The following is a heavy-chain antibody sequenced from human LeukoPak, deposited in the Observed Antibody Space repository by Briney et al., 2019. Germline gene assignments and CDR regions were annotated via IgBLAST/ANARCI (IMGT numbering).Heavy chain of an antibody. Sequence: SETLSLTCTVSGGSLTNYYWNWMRQPPGKGLEWIGYIYYSGSTNYNPSLKSRVTISVDTSKNQFSLKLSSVTAADTAVYYCARGGGSYYGFWDYWGQGTLVTVSS. CDR3: ARGGGSYYGFWDY. D-gene: IGHD1-26*01. V-gene: IGHV4-59*12. CDR2: IYYSGST. J-gene: IGHJ4*02. CDR1: GGSLTNYY.